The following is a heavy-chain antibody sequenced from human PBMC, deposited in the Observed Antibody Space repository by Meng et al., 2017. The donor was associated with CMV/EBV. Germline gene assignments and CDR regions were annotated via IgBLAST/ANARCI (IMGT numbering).Heavy chain of an antibody. CDR3: AREGGIVVVPAAPGWFDP. D-gene: IGHD2-2*01. CDR2: IIPIFGTA. J-gene: IGHJ5*02. CDR1: GGTFSSYA. V-gene: IGHV1-69*12. Sequence: QVQGVESGGEGKKPGSSVKVSCKASGGTFSSYAISWVRQAPGQGLEWMGGIIPIFGTANYAQKFQGRVTITADESTSTAYMELSSLRSEDTAVYYCAREGGIVVVPAAPGWFDPWGQGTLVTVSS.